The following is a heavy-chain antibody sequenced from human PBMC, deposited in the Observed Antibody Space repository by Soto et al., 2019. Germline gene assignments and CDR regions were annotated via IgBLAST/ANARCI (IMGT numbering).Heavy chain of an antibody. Sequence: EVQLVESGGGLVQPGGSLRLSCAASGFTFSSYWMSWVRQAPGKGLEWVANIKQDGSEKYYVDSVKGRFTISRDNAKNSLYLQMNSLRAEDTAVYYGAREGTAMATYYFDYWGQGTLVTVSS. CDR3: AREGTAMATYYFDY. J-gene: IGHJ4*02. CDR1: GFTFSSYW. CDR2: IKQDGSEK. D-gene: IGHD5-18*01. V-gene: IGHV3-7*03.